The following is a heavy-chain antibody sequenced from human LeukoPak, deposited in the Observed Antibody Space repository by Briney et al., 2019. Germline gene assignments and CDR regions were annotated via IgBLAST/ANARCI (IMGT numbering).Heavy chain of an antibody. Sequence: GGSLRLSCEASGLTFSSYGMSWVRQAPGKGLEWVSYVSGSSSPIYYADSVKGRFTTSRDNAKTSLYLQMNSLRAEDTAVYYCARGLYGSGTYELDYWGQGTLVTVSS. J-gene: IGHJ4*02. D-gene: IGHD3-10*01. V-gene: IGHV3-48*01. CDR2: VSGSSSPI. CDR3: ARGLYGSGTYELDY. CDR1: GLTFSSYG.